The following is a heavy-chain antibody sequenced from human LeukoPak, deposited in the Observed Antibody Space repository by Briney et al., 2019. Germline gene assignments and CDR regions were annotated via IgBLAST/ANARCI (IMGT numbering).Heavy chain of an antibody. CDR3: AKQLGYCSDGSCYFPY. CDR1: GFTFSSSA. Sequence: GGSLRLSCAASGFTFSSSAMSWVRQAPGKGLEWVSAISNNGGYTYYADSVQGRFTIPRDNSKSTLCLQMNSLRAEDTAVYYCAKQLGYCSDGSCYFPYWGQGTLVTVSS. V-gene: IGHV3-23*01. J-gene: IGHJ4*02. D-gene: IGHD2-15*01. CDR2: ISNNGGYT.